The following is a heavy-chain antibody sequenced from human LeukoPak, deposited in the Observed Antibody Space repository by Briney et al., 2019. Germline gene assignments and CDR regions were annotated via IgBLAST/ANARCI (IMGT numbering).Heavy chain of an antibody. CDR1: GGSISSTNHD. D-gene: IGHD6-13*01. V-gene: IGHV4-39*01. CDR3: ARSLGASSWVGNWFDP. CDR2: VCYSGTT. J-gene: IGHJ5*02. Sequence: PSETLSLACSGSGGSISSTNHDWAWIRQPPGQGLEWIGSVCYSGTTYYNLSPKRRFTLSVDTSKKQFSLKLSSVTAADTAVYFCARSLGASSWVGNWFDPWGQGTPVTVSP.